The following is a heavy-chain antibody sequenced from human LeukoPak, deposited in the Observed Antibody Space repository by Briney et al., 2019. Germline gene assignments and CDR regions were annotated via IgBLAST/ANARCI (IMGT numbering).Heavy chain of an antibody. D-gene: IGHD3-3*01. J-gene: IGHJ4*02. CDR3: AKDVVQTGDFWSGYYKGGFDY. V-gene: IGHV3-23*01. CDR2: ISGSGGST. CDR1: GFTFSSYA. Sequence: PGGSLRLSCAASGFTFSSYAMSWVRQAPGKGLEWVSAISGSGGSTYYADSVKGRFTISRDNSKNTLYLQMNSLRAEDTAVYYCAKDVVQTGDFWSGYYKGGFDYWGQGTLVTVSS.